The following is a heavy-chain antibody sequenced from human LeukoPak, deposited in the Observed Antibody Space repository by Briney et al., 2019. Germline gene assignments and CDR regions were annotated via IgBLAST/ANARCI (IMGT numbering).Heavy chain of an antibody. V-gene: IGHV3-23*01. D-gene: IGHD6-13*01. CDR1: GFTFSNYA. CDR2: ISGSDDNT. J-gene: IGHJ4*02. CDR3: AKGAAAQTRLFDY. Sequence: GGSLRLSCAASGFTFSNYAMSWVRQAPGKGLEWVSAISGSDDNTYYADSVKGRFTISRDNSKNTLYLQMNSLRAEDTAVYYCAKGAAAQTRLFDYWGQGTLVTVSS.